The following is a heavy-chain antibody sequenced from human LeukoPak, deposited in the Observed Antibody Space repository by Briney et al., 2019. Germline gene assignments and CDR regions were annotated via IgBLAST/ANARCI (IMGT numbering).Heavy chain of an antibody. J-gene: IGHJ4*02. D-gene: IGHD3-22*01. CDR2: IYYSEYT. CDR1: GGSISSGGYY. Sequence: SHTLSLTCNFSGGSISSGGYYWNWIRQHPGKGLEWIGRIYYSEYTYYNPSLRSRVSISVDASKTQLSLKLNSESRGDGGIYHCERADVSMIEVGYFDSWGQGTLVTVSS. V-gene: IGHV4-31*03. CDR3: ERADVSMIEVGYFDS.